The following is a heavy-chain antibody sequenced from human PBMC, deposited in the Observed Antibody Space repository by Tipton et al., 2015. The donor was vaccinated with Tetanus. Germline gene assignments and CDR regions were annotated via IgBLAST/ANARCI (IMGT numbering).Heavy chain of an antibody. CDR2: INSDGSKK. Sequence: GSLRLSCAASDFTVSNYWLTWIRQAPGRGLEWVANINSDGSKKYYVDSVKGRFTISRDNSKNSLFLQMNSLRAGDTAVYYCASGSTLDFWGQGTLVTVSS. J-gene: IGHJ4*02. CDR1: DFTVSNYW. V-gene: IGHV3-7*01. D-gene: IGHD6-25*01. CDR3: ASGSTLDF.